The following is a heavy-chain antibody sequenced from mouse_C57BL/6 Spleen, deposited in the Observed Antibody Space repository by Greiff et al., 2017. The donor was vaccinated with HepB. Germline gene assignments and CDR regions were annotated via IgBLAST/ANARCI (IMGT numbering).Heavy chain of an antibody. CDR1: GYTFTGYW. CDR2: ILPGSGST. Sequence: VQLVESGAELMKPGASVKLSCKATGYTFTGYWIEWVKQRPGHGLEWIGEILPGSGSTNYNEKFKGKATFTADTSSNTAYMQLSSLTTEDSAIYYCARGGIYYYGSSYYFDYWGQGTTLTVSS. CDR3: ARGGIYYYGSSYYFDY. D-gene: IGHD1-1*01. V-gene: IGHV1-9*01. J-gene: IGHJ2*01.